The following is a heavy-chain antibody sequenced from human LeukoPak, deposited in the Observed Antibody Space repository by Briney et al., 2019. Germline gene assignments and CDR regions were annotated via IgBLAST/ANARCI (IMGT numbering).Heavy chain of an antibody. CDR3: AKAATLILTGSPYFDY. Sequence: PGGSLRLSCAASGFTFSSYAMSWVRQAPGKGLEWVSAISGSGGSTYYADSVKGRFTISRDNSKNTLYLQMNSLRAEDTAVYYCAKAATLILTGSPYFDYWGQGTLVTVSS. V-gene: IGHV3-23*01. CDR1: GFTFSSYA. J-gene: IGHJ4*02. CDR2: ISGSGGST. D-gene: IGHD3-9*01.